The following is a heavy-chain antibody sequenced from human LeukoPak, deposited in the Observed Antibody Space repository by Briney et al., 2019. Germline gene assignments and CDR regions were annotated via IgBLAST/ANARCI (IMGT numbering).Heavy chain of an antibody. D-gene: IGHD6-25*01. J-gene: IGHJ4*02. CDR3: VRGHAAADRE. CDR2: IFFSGST. CDR1: GGSITAYY. V-gene: IGHV4-59*01. Sequence: SETLSLTCTVSGGSITAYYWSWIRQPPGNGLEWIGYIFFSGSTSYNPSLKSRVTMSMDASKSQLSLRLSSVPAADTAVYYCVRGHAAADREWGQGTLVIVSS.